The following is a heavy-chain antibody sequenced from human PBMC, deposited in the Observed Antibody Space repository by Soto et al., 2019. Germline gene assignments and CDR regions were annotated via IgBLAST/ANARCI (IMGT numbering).Heavy chain of an antibody. CDR1: GFTFGDYW. CDR2: MTSDGRTA. Sequence: GGSLRLSCVTSGFTFGDYWMHWVRQPPGKGPEWVSRMTSDGRTAQYADSVKGRFTASRDNAKSTLYLQMNSLRAEDTAVYYCATAEVDYWGPGTLVTVSS. J-gene: IGHJ4*02. CDR3: ATAEVDY. V-gene: IGHV3-74*01.